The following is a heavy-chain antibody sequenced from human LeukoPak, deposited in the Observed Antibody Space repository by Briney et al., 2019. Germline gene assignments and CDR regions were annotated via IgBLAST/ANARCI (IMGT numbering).Heavy chain of an antibody. CDR3: ARNPYSFALDY. J-gene: IGHJ4*02. Sequence: PGGSLRLSCAASGFTFSSYWMHWVRQAPGKGLVWVSRITGDGSTTNYADSVKGRFTISRDNAKNTLYLQMNSLGAEDTAVYYCARNPYSFALDYWGQGTLVTVSS. CDR1: GFTFSSYW. D-gene: IGHD5-18*01. CDR2: ITGDGSTT. V-gene: IGHV3-74*01.